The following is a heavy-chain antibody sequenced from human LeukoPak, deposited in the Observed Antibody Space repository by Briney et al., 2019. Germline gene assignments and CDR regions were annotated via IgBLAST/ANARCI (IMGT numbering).Heavy chain of an antibody. J-gene: IGHJ3*02. CDR3: ARALRLWGGNSGIAFDI. V-gene: IGHV4-59*01. CDR1: GGSISSYY. CDR2: IYNGGST. D-gene: IGHD4-23*01. Sequence: ASETLSLTCTVSGGSISSYYWSWIRQPPGKGLEWIGYIYNGGSTNYNHSLKSRVTISEDMSNNQFSLKLSSVTAADTAVYYCARALRLWGGNSGIAFDIWGQGTMVTVSS.